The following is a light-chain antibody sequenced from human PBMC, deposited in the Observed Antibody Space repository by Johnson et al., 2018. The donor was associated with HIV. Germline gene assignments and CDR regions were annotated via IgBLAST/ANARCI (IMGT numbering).Light chain of an antibody. Sequence: QSVLTQSHSVSAAPGQKVTISCSGSNSNIGNNYVSWYQQLPGTAPKLLIYENNKRPSGIPDRFSGSKSGTSATLGITGLQTGDEADSYCGTWDRSLTGQYVFGTGTKVTVL. V-gene: IGLV1-51*02. CDR2: ENN. CDR3: GTWDRSLTGQYV. CDR1: NSNIGNNY. J-gene: IGLJ1*01.